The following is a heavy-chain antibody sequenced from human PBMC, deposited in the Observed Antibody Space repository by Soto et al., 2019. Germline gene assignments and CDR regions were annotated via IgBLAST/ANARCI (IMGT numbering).Heavy chain of an antibody. CDR2: IIPIFGTA. CDR1: GGTFSSYA. D-gene: IGHD3-22*01. J-gene: IGHJ3*02. V-gene: IGHV1-69*06. Sequence: QVQLVQSGAEVKKPGSSVKVSCKASGGTFSSYAISWVRQAPGQGLEWMGGIIPIFGTANYAQKFQGRVTITADKSTSTAYMELSSLRSEDTAVYYCARMGRGIVLVYPWDAFDIWGQGTMVTVSS. CDR3: ARMGRGIVLVYPWDAFDI.